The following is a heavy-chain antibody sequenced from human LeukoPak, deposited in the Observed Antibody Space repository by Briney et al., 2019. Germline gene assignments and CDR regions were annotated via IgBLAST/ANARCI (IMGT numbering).Heavy chain of an antibody. CDR1: GYTFTNYD. CDR3: ARARGSGSYSEPYYFDY. Sequence: ASVEVSCKASGYTFTNYDINWVRQATGQGLEWMGWMNPNSGNTGYAQKFQGRVTITRNTSICTAYMELSSLTSEDTAVYFCARARGSGSYSEPYYFDYWGQGTLVTVSS. V-gene: IGHV1-8*03. J-gene: IGHJ4*02. CDR2: MNPNSGNT. D-gene: IGHD3-10*01.